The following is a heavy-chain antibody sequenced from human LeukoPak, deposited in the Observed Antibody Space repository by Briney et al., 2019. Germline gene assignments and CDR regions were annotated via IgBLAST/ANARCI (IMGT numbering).Heavy chain of an antibody. V-gene: IGHV3-23*01. D-gene: IGHD3-22*01. CDR1: GFTFSSYA. CDR2: ISSSGGST. Sequence: GGSLRLSCAASGFTFSSYAMSWVREAPGKGLEWVSAISSSGGSTYYADSVKGRFTISRDNSKNTLYLQMNSLRAEDTAVYYCAKVWDTYYYDSSGSFDYWGQGTLVTVSS. J-gene: IGHJ4*02. CDR3: AKVWDTYYYDSSGSFDY.